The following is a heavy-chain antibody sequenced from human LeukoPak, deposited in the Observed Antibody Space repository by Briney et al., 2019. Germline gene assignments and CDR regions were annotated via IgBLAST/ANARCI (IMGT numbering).Heavy chain of an antibody. D-gene: IGHD5-18*01. CDR2: IYYSGST. J-gene: IGHJ3*02. CDR1: GGSISSSSYY. CDR3: ARLLRGGYSYGWGAFDI. Sequence: PSETLSLTCTVSGGSISSSSYYWGWIRQPPGKGLEWIGSIYYSGSTYYNPSLKNRVTISVDTSKNQFSLKLSSVTAADTAVYYCARLLRGGYSYGWGAFDIWGQGTMVTVSS. V-gene: IGHV4-39*01.